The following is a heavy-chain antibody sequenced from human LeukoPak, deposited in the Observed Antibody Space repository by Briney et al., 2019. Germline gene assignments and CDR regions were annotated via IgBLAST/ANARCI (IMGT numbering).Heavy chain of an antibody. Sequence: PSETLSLTCAGYGGSFSAYYWNWIRQPPGKGLEWIGEIHRSGSTNYNPSLKSRVTISVDKSKNQFSLKLSSVTAADTAVYYCASLPTVYSRGYLALWGQGTLVTVSS. CDR1: GGSFSAYY. CDR2: IHRSGST. D-gene: IGHD3-22*01. J-gene: IGHJ4*02. CDR3: ASLPTVYSRGYLAL. V-gene: IGHV4-34*01.